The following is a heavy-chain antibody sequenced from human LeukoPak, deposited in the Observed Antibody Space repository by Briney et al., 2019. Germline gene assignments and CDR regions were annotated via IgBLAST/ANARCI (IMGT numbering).Heavy chain of an antibody. CDR3: ARTLTNYYDFWSGYFTSYYYYGMDV. CDR2: MNPNSGNT. Sequence: ASVKVSCKASGYTFTSYDINWVRQAPGQGLEWMGWMNPNSGNTGYAQKFQGRVTMTRNTSISTAYMELSSLRSEDTAVYYCARTLTNYYDFWSGYFTSYYYYGMDVWAKGPRSPSP. D-gene: IGHD3-3*01. CDR1: GYTFTSYD. J-gene: IGHJ6*02. V-gene: IGHV1-8*01.